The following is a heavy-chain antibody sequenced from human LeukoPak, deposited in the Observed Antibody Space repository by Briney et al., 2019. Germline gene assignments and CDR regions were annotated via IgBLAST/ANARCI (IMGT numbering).Heavy chain of an antibody. V-gene: IGHV3-21*01. CDR1: GFSFNTYS. D-gene: IGHD3-10*01. CDR2: ITATSNYM. J-gene: IGHJ4*02. Sequence: GGSLRLSCKASGFSFNTYSMNWVRQPPGKGLEWVSGITATSNYMWYADSVKGRFTISRDNAQSTLYLQMDSLRGEDTAVYYCARSFTALRGGLWGQGTLVAVSS. CDR3: ARSFTALRGGL.